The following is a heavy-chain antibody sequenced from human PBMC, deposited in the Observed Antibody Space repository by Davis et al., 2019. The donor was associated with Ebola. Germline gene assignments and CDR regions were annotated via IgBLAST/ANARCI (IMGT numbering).Heavy chain of an antibody. V-gene: IGHV1-3*01. Sequence: ASVKVSCKASGYSFTSYELNWVRQAPGHRLEWMGWINAGNGNTKYSQKFQGRVTITRDTSASTAYMELSSLRSEDTAVYYCAVFSSGWYLSSWGQGTLVTVSS. CDR2: INAGNGNT. CDR1: GYSFTSYE. CDR3: AVFSSGWYLSS. D-gene: IGHD6-19*01. J-gene: IGHJ5*02.